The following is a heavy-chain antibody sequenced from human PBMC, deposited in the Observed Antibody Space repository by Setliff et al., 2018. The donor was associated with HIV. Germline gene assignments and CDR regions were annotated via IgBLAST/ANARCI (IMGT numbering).Heavy chain of an antibody. CDR1: GDSISSSVYY. CDR3: AGSMGATKGSWFEP. CDR2: IYPSGTI. D-gene: IGHD1-26*01. V-gene: IGHV4-61*05. J-gene: IGHJ5*02. Sequence: SETLSLTCTVSGDSISSSVYYWGWVRQPPGKGLEWIGRIYPSGTINYNPSLKSRVTMSVDTSKNQFSLRLTSVSAADTALYYCAGSMGATKGSWFEPWGQGTLVTVSS.